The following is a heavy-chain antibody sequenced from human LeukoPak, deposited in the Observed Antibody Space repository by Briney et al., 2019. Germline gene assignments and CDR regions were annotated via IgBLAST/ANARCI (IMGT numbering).Heavy chain of an antibody. CDR2: IYHSGST. D-gene: IGHD1-26*01. V-gene: IGHV4-38-2*02. Sequence: SQTPSLTCTVSGYSISSGYYWGWIRPPPGKGLEWIGSIYHSGSTYYNPSLKSRVTISVDTSKNQFSLKLSSVTAADTAVYYCAGIIVGATSYDYWGQGTLVTVSS. CDR3: AGIIVGATSYDY. CDR1: GYSISSGYY. J-gene: IGHJ4*02.